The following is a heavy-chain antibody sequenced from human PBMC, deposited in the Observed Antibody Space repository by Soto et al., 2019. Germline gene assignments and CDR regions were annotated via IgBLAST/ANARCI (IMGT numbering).Heavy chain of an antibody. V-gene: IGHV3-21*01. Sequence: EVQLVESGGGLVKPGGSLRLSCAASGFTFSSYSMNWVRQAPGKGLEWVSSISSSSSYIYYADSVKGRFTIPRDNAKNSLYLQMNSLRAEDTAVYYCARDRGGSGSLDYWGQGTLVTVSS. CDR2: ISSSSSYI. J-gene: IGHJ4*02. CDR3: ARDRGGSGSLDY. CDR1: GFTFSSYS. D-gene: IGHD1-26*01.